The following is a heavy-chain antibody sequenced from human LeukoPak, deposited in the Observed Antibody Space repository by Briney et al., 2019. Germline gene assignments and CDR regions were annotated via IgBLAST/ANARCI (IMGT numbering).Heavy chain of an antibody. CDR3: AVNYDFWSGYYTDLDY. V-gene: IGHV3-23*01. Sequence: GGSLRLSCAASGFTFSSYAMSWVRQAPGKGLEWVSAISGSGGSTYYADSVKGRFTISRDNSKNTLYLQMNSLRAEDTAVYYCAVNYDFWSGYYTDLDYWGQGTLVTVSP. CDR1: GFTFSSYA. CDR2: ISGSGGST. D-gene: IGHD3-3*01. J-gene: IGHJ4*02.